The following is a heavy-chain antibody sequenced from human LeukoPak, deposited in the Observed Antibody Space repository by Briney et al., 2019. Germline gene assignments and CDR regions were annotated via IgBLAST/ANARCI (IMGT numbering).Heavy chain of an antibody. CDR1: GGTFSSYA. V-gene: IGHV1-69*05. CDR2: IIPIFGTA. CDR3: ARGYCSSTSCLPFDY. Sequence: ASVKVSCKASGGTFSSYAISWVRQAPGQGLEWMGGIIPIFGTANYAQKFQGRVTITTDESTSTAYMELSSLRSEDTAVYYCARGYCSSTSCLPFDYWGQGTLVTVSS. J-gene: IGHJ4*02. D-gene: IGHD2-2*01.